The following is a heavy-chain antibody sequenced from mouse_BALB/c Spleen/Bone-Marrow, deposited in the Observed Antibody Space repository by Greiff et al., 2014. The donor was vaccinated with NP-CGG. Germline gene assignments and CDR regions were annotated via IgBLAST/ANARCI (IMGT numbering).Heavy chain of an antibody. CDR3: TRSDGYYVPHWYFDV. V-gene: IGHV1S81*02. D-gene: IGHD2-3*01. J-gene: IGHJ1*01. Sequence: VQLQQSGAELVKPGASVKLSCKASGYTFTSYYMYWVKQRPGQGLEWIGEINPSNGGTNFNEKFKSKATLTVDKSSSTAYMQLSSLISEDSAVYYCTRSDGYYVPHWYFDVWGAGTTVTVSS. CDR2: INPSNGGT. CDR1: GYTFTSYY.